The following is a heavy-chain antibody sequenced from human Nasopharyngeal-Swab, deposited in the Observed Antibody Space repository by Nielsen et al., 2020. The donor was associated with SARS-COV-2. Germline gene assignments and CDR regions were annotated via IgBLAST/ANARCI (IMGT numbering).Heavy chain of an antibody. Sequence: ASVKVSCKASGYTFTSYAMHWVRQAPGQRLEWMGWINAGNGNTKYSQKFQGRVTITRVTSASTAYMELSSLRSEDTAVYYCARDPVVLLWFGDGGWFDPWGQGTLVTVSS. CDR3: ARDPVVLLWFGDGGWFDP. D-gene: IGHD3-10*01. V-gene: IGHV1-3*01. J-gene: IGHJ5*02. CDR2: INAGNGNT. CDR1: GYTFTSYA.